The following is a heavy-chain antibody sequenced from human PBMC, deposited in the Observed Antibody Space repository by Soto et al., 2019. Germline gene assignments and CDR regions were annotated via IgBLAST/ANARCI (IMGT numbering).Heavy chain of an antibody. V-gene: IGHV2-5*02. Sequence: QITLKESGPTLVKPTQTLTLTCTFSGFSLSTSGVGVGWIRQPPGKALEWLALIYWDDDKRYSPSLKSRLTNTKDTSKNQVVLTMTNMDPVDTATYYCAHQSPKGWFGAGGMDVWGQGTTVTVSS. CDR3: AHQSPKGWFGAGGMDV. J-gene: IGHJ6*02. D-gene: IGHD3-10*01. CDR2: IYWDDDK. CDR1: GFSLSTSGVG.